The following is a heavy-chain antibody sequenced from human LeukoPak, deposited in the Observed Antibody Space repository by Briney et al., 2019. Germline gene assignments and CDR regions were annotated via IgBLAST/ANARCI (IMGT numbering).Heavy chain of an antibody. CDR3: ASVSMYSSSWYYFDY. J-gene: IGHJ4*02. V-gene: IGHV1-8*01. D-gene: IGHD6-13*01. Sequence: ASVKVSCKASGYTFSSYDINWVRQATGQGLEWMGWMNPDSGNTVYAQKFQGRVTMTRNTSISTAYMELSSLRSEDTAVYHCASVSMYSSSWYYFDYWGQGTLVTVSS. CDR2: MNPDSGNT. CDR1: GYTFSSYD.